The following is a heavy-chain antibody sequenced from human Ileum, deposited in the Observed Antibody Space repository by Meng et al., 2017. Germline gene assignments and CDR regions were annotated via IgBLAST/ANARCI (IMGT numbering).Heavy chain of an antibody. J-gene: IGHJ4*02. CDR2: MNTDKGNT. D-gene: IGHD1-1*01. CDR3: AREGAYNGGGY. CDR1: GYTFTTYG. V-gene: IGHV1-18*01. Sequence: QVQLVQSGAEVKKPGASVKVSCKASGYTFTTYGISWVRQAPGQGLEWMGWMNTDKGNTNYAQKFQGRVTMTRDTSTSTAYMELRSLRSDDTAVYYCAREGAYNGGGYWGQGTLVTVSS.